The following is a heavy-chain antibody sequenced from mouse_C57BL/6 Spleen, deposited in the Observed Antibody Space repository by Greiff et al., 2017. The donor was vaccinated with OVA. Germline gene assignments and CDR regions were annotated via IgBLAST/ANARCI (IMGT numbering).Heavy chain of an antibody. CDR1: GFSFNTYA. Sequence: EVKLMESGGGLVQPKGSLKLSCAASGFSFNTYAMNWVRQAPGKGLEWVARIRSKSNNYATYYADSVKDRFTISRDDSESMLYLQMNNLKTEDTAMYYCVRQGRNYWYFDVWGTGTTVTVSS. D-gene: IGHD1-1*01. CDR2: IRSKSNNYAT. V-gene: IGHV10-1*01. J-gene: IGHJ1*03. CDR3: VRQGRNYWYFDV.